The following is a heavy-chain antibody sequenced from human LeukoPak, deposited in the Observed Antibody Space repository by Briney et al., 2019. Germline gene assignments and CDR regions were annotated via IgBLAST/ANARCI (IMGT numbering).Heavy chain of an antibody. D-gene: IGHD2-8*01. J-gene: IGHJ3*02. Sequence: GGSLRLSCAASGFTFSSYGMSWVRQAPGKGLEWVSAISGSGGSTYYADSVKGRFTISRDNSKNTLYVQLNSLSAEDTAVYYCVKPFRNGHFFFSAFDIWGQGTMVTVSS. CDR2: ISGSGGST. CDR3: VKPFRNGHFFFSAFDI. V-gene: IGHV3-23*01. CDR1: GFTFSSYG.